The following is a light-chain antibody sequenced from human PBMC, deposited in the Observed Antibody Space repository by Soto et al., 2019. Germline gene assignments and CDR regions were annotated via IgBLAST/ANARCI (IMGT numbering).Light chain of an antibody. V-gene: IGKV1-27*01. J-gene: IGKJ1*01. CDR1: QGISNF. CDR3: QKYNSAPWT. Sequence: DIQMTQSQSSLSASVGDRVNITCRASQGISNFLAWHQQKPGQVPKRLIYAASTLQSVVPSRFSGSGSGTDFTLTITSLQPEDVATSYCQKYNSAPWTFGKGTKVAIK. CDR2: AAS.